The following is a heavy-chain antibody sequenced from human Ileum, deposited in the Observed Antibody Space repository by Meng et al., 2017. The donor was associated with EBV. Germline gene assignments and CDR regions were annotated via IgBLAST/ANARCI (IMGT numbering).Heavy chain of an antibody. J-gene: IGHJ4*02. CDR1: GDSICCYY. Sequence: QVQLQDSGLGLVKPSGPLSLTCTVSGDSICCYYWSWIRQPPGHGLEWIVYIVRTGSTNYNPALKSRVTISVDTSKTQFSLRMSSVTAADTAFYYCARGGRVTRILGGAFDQWGQGTLVNVSS. D-gene: IGHD2-15*01. CDR3: ARGGRVTRILGGAFDQ. V-gene: IGHV4-59*01. CDR2: IVRTGST.